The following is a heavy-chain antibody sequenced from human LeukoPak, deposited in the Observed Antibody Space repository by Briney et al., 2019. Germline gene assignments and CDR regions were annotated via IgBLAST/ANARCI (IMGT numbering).Heavy chain of an antibody. D-gene: IGHD6-13*01. J-gene: IGHJ4*02. CDR3: ARADRGYTSSPFDF. Sequence: ASVKVSCKASKSTFNAYFVHWVRQAPGQGLEWMGWINPNNGVTNLAQRFQGRATMTRDTSISTGYMELSRLISDDTAVYYCARADRGYTSSPFDFWGQGTLVTVSS. CDR2: INPNNGVT. CDR1: KSTFNAYF. V-gene: IGHV1-2*02.